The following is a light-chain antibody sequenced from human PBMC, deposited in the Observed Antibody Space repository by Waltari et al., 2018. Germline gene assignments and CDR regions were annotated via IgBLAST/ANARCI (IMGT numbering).Light chain of an antibody. CDR1: SSDVGSYKL. CDR3: CSYAGSSTLV. Sequence: QSALTQPASVSGSPGQSITISCTGTSSDVGSYKLVSWYQQHPGKAPKLMIYEVSKRPSVVSNRFSGSKSGNTASLTISGLQAEDEADYYCCSYAGSSTLVFGGGTKLTVL. CDR2: EVS. V-gene: IGLV2-23*02. J-gene: IGLJ2*01.